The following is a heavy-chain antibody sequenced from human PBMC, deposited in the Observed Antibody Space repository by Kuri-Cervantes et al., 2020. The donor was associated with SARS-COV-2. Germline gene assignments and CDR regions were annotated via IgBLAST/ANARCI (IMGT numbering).Heavy chain of an antibody. CDR2: ISGSGGST. CDR3: ATSGYSSGWYIFDY. J-gene: IGHJ4*02. D-gene: IGHD6-19*01. Sequence: GGSLRLSCAASGFTFSTYAMSWVRQAPGKGLEWVSAISGSGGSTYDAASVKGRFTSSRNNAKNSLYLLMNTLRAEDTSVYYCATSGYSSGWYIFDYWGQGTLVTVSS. V-gene: IGHV3-23*01. CDR1: GFTFSTYA.